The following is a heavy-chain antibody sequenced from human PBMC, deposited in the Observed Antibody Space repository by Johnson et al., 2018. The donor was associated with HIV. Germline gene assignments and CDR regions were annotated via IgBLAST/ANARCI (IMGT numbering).Heavy chain of an antibody. CDR3: ARDTDSSSWYTGPDAFDI. J-gene: IGHJ3*02. Sequence: QVQLVESRGVLVQPGGSLRLSSATSGFTFSGYGVHWISQAPGKGLEWVAFIRYDGSNKYYADSVKGRFTLSRDNSKNTLYLQMNSLRAEDTAVYYCARDTDSSSWYTGPDAFDIWGQGTMVTVSS. CDR2: IRYDGSNK. D-gene: IGHD6-13*01. CDR1: GFTFSGYG. V-gene: IGHV3-30*02.